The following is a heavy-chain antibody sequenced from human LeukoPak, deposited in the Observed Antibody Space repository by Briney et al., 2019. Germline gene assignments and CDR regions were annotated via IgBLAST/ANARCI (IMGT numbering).Heavy chain of an antibody. Sequence: GGSLRLSCTASGFTFSSYAMSWVRQARKGLEWVSGLSGSGGSTYYADSVKGRFTISRDTSKNTLYLQMNSLKDEDTAIYYCAKGGSGSDWYRDWFDPWGHGTLVTVSS. CDR3: AKGGSGSDWYRDWFDP. J-gene: IGHJ5*02. D-gene: IGHD6-19*01. CDR2: LSGSGGST. V-gene: IGHV3-23*01. CDR1: GFTFSSYA.